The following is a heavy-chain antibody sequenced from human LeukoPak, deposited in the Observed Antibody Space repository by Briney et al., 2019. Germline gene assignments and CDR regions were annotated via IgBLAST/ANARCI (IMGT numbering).Heavy chain of an antibody. V-gene: IGHV3-30*02. D-gene: IGHD6-13*01. CDR1: GFTFSSYG. CDR3: ARGAGQQLVLNYFDY. J-gene: IGHJ4*02. CDR2: IRYDGSNK. Sequence: TGGSLRLSCAASGFTFSSYGMHWVRQAPGKGLEWVAFIRYDGSNKYYADSVKGRFTISRDNSKNTLYLQMNSLRAEDTAVYYCARGAGQQLVLNYFDYWGQGTLVTVSS.